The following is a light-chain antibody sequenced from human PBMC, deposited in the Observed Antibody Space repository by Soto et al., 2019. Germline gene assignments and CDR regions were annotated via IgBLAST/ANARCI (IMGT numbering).Light chain of an antibody. CDR2: DAS. Sequence: EIVLTQSPATLSLSPGERATLSCRASQSVSSYLAWYQQKPGQAPRLLIYDASNRVTGIPARFSGSGSGTDVTLTISSLEPEDFAVYYCQQRSNWPPLTFGGGTKVEIK. J-gene: IGKJ4*01. CDR3: QQRSNWPPLT. CDR1: QSVSSY. V-gene: IGKV3-11*01.